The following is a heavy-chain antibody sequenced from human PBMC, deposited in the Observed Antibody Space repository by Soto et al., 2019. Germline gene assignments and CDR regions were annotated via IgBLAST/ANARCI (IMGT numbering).Heavy chain of an antibody. CDR3: ARVKGAGVLRYFDWLLTLHTRDAFDI. D-gene: IGHD3-9*01. V-gene: IGHV4-34*01. Sequence: PSETLSLTCAVYGGSFSGYYWSWIRQPPGKGLEWIGEINHSGSTNYNPSLKSRVTISVDTSKNQFSLKLSSVTAADTAVYYCARVKGAGVLRYFDWLLTLHTRDAFDIWGQGTMVTVSS. J-gene: IGHJ3*02. CDR2: INHSGST. CDR1: GGSFSGYY.